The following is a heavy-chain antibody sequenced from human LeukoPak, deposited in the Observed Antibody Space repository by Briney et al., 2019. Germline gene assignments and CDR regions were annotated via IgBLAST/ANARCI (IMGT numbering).Heavy chain of an antibody. CDR3: AKVSGGNSDAFDI. Sequence: PGGSLRLSCEASGFSFSSYWMTWVRQAPGKGLEWVSAISGSGGSTYYADSVKGRFTISRDNSKNTPYLQMNSLRAEDTAVYYCAKVSGGNSDAFDIWGQGTMVTVSS. CDR1: GFSFSSYW. J-gene: IGHJ3*02. D-gene: IGHD4-23*01. CDR2: ISGSGGST. V-gene: IGHV3-23*01.